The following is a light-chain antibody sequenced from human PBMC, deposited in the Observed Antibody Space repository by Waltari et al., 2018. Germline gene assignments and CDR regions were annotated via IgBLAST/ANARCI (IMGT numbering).Light chain of an antibody. Sequence: DIHVTQSPSSVSASVGDTVTITCRASQNIGIFLGWYQQKPGTAPKLLIFGASTLHSGVPSRFTGSGSGTDFALTISSLQPEDFATYYCQQSHTFPRTFGQGTKVDI. V-gene: IGKV1-12*01. CDR2: GAS. CDR1: QNIGIF. J-gene: IGKJ1*01. CDR3: QQSHTFPRT.